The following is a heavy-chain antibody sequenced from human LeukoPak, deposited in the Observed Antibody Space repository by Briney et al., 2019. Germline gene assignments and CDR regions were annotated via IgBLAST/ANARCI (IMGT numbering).Heavy chain of an antibody. D-gene: IGHD2-2*01. Sequence: ASVKVSCKASGYTFTSYGITWVRQAPGEGLEWMGWISAYNGNTKYAQKFQGRVTMTTDTSTNTAHMELRSLTSDDTAVYYCARGIAVAPTPNWLDPWGQGTLVTVPS. CDR2: ISAYNGNT. V-gene: IGHV1-18*01. J-gene: IGHJ5*02. CDR1: GYTFTSYG. CDR3: ARGIAVAPTPNWLDP.